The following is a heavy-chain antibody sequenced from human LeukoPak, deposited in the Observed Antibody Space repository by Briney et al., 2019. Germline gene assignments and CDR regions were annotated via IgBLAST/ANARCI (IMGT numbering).Heavy chain of an antibody. CDR2: ISYDGSNK. V-gene: IGHV3-30*18. CDR1: GFTFSSYG. Sequence: GGSLRLSCAASGFTFSSYGMHWVRQAPGKGLEWVAVISYDGSNKYYADSVKGRFTISRDNSKNTLYLQMNSLRAEDTAVYYCAKLSSSSWYYSDYWGQGTLVTVSS. CDR3: AKLSSSSWYYSDY. D-gene: IGHD6-13*01. J-gene: IGHJ4*02.